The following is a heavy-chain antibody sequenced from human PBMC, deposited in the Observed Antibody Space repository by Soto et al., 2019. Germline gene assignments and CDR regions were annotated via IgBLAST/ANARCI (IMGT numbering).Heavy chain of an antibody. Sequence: AETMSVTCAVSGYSISSGYYWGWIRQPPGKGLEWIGSIYHSGSTYYSPSLKSRVTISVDTSKNQFSLKLSSVTAADTAIYYCAREDDTTGHYSWFDPWGPGTLVTVSS. V-gene: IGHV4-38-2*02. D-gene: IGHD3-9*01. CDR2: IYHSGST. J-gene: IGHJ5*02. CDR3: AREDDTTGHYSWFDP. CDR1: GYSISSGYY.